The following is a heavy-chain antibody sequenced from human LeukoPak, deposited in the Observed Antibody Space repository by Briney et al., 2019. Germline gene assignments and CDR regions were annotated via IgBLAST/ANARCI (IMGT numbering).Heavy chain of an antibody. D-gene: IGHD1-20*01. Sequence: PSQTLSLTCTVSGGSISSGSYYWSWIRQPAGKGLEWIGRIYTSGSTNYNPSLKSRVTITVDTSKNQFSLKLSSVTAADTAVYYCARHRSGITGTTRAFDIWGQGTMVTVSS. V-gene: IGHV4-61*02. CDR1: GGSISSGSYY. CDR2: IYTSGST. J-gene: IGHJ3*02. CDR3: ARHRSGITGTTRAFDI.